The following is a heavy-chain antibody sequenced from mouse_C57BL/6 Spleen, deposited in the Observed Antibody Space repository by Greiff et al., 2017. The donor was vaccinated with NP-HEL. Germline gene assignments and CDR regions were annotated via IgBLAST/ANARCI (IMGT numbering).Heavy chain of an antibody. CDR2: IDPEDGET. D-gene: IGHD2-5*01. CDR1: GFNIKDYY. V-gene: IGHV14-2*01. CDR3: ARPIVTTAWFAY. J-gene: IGHJ3*01. Sequence: EVMLVESGAELVKPGASVKLSCTASGFNIKDYYMHWVKQRTEQGLEWIGRIDPEDGETKYAPKFQGKATITADTSSNTAYLQLSSLTSEDTAVYYCARPIVTTAWFAYWGQGTLVTVSA.